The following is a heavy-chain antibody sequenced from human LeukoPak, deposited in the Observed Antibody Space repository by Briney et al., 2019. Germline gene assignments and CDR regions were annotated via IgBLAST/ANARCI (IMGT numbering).Heavy chain of an antibody. V-gene: IGHV4-59*08. D-gene: IGHD3-22*01. CDR2: IHYSGST. CDR3: ARIIPYYYDSSGYYFFDY. J-gene: IGHJ4*02. Sequence: PSETLSLTCTVSGGTISSYYWNWIRQPPGKGLEWIGYIHYSGSTKYNPSLKSRVTISVDTSKNQFSLKLSSVTAADTAVYYCARIIPYYYDSSGYYFFDYWGQGTPVTVSS. CDR1: GGTISSYY.